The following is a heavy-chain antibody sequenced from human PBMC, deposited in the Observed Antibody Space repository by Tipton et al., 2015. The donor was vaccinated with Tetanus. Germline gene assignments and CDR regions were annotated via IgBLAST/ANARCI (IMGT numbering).Heavy chain of an antibody. CDR1: GGSISGGGYS. CDR2: IYESGTT. CDR3: ARAVRFYYDSSTYYQYYFDS. D-gene: IGHD3-22*01. J-gene: IGHJ4*02. Sequence: TLSLTCDVSGGSISGGGYSWSWIRQPPGPGKGLEWIGYIYESGTTHYNPSLKSQVTLSLDMSKNHVSLNLTSVTAADTAVYYCARAVRFYYDSSTYYQYYFDSWGQGTLVTVSS. V-gene: IGHV4-30-2*01.